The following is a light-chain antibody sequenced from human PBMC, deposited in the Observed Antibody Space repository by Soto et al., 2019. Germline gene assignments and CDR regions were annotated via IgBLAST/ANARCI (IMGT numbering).Light chain of an antibody. V-gene: IGLV2-14*02. J-gene: IGLJ1*01. CDR2: DVS. CDR1: SSDVGSYNL. Sequence: QSVLTQPASVSGSPGQSITISCTGTSSDVGSYNLVSWYQHHPGKAPKLMIYDVSKRPSGVSNCFSGSKSGNTASLIISGLQAEDEADYYCSSYTSSSTLSTYVFGTGTKVTVL. CDR3: SSYTSSSTLSTYV.